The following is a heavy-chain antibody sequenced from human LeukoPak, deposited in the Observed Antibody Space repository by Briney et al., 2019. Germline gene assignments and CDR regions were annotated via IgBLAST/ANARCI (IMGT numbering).Heavy chain of an antibody. CDR1: GFILSDYN. J-gene: IGHJ5*02. CDR2: ISISGTYI. V-gene: IGHV3-21*01. D-gene: IGHD2-2*01. CDR3: AREVYCSSTSCYGSWFDP. Sequence: PGGSLRLSCAASGFILSDYNMNWVRQAPGKGLEWVSSISISGTYITYADSVKGRFTISRDNAKNSLYLQMNSLRAEDTAVYYCAREVYCSSTSCYGSWFDPRGQGTLVTVSS.